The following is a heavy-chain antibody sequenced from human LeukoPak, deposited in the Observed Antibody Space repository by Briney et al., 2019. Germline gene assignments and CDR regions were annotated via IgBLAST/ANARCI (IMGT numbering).Heavy chain of an antibody. J-gene: IGHJ4*02. D-gene: IGHD3-10*01. CDR1: GVTFSSYA. CDR3: AKDFHYYGSGSYPVFDY. CDR2: ISGSGGST. V-gene: IGHV3-23*01. Sequence: PGGSLRLSCAASGVTFSSYAMSWVRQAPGKGLEWVSAISGSGGSTYYADSVKGRFTISRDNSKNTLYLQMNSLRAEDTAVYYCAKDFHYYGSGSYPVFDYWGQGTLVTVSS.